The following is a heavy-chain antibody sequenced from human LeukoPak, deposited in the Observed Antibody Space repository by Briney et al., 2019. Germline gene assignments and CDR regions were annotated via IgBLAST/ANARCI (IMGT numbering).Heavy chain of an antibody. CDR1: GGSISSSSYY. CDR2: IYYSGSN. D-gene: IGHD6-13*01. CDR3: ARLSRSSWYSLDY. J-gene: IGHJ4*02. Sequence: SETLSLTCTVSGGSISSSSYYWGWIRQPPGKGLEWIGSIYYSGSNYYNPSLKSRVTISVDTSKNQFSLKLSSVTAADTAVCYCARLSRSSWYSLDYWGQGTLVTVSS. V-gene: IGHV4-39*01.